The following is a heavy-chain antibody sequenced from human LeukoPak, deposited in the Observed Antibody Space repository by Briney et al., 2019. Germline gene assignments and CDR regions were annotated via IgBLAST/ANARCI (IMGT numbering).Heavy chain of an antibody. D-gene: IGHD3-10*01. CDR2: INPSGGST. Sequence: ASVKVSCKASGYTFTSYYMHWVRQAPGQGLEWMGIINPSGGSTSYAQKFQGRVTMTRDTSISTAYMELSRLRSDDTAVYRPITMVRGVIPHYYYYYYYMDVWGKGTTVTVSS. J-gene: IGHJ6*03. CDR1: GYTFTSYY. V-gene: IGHV1-46*01. CDR3: ITMVRGVIPHYYYYYYYMDV.